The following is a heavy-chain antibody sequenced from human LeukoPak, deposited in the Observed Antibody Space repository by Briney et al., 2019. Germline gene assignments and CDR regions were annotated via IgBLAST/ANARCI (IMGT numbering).Heavy chain of an antibody. CDR1: GFTFSSYG. D-gene: IGHD4-17*01. V-gene: IGHV3-30*02. CDR3: ANSHDYGDLGFDY. Sequence: GGSLRLSCAASGFTFSSYGMHWVRQAPGKGLEWVAFIRYDGSNKYYADSVKGRFTISRDNSKNTLYLQMNSLRAEDTAVYYCANSHDYGDLGFDYWGQGTLVTVSS. J-gene: IGHJ4*02. CDR2: IRYDGSNK.